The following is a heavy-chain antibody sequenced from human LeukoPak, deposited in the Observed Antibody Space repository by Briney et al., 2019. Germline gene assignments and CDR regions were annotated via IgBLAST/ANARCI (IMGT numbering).Heavy chain of an antibody. D-gene: IGHD5-24*01. CDR2: INAGNGNT. CDR1: GYTFTSYA. CDR3: AGTRFRDGYNLVY. Sequence: ASVKVSCKASGYTFTSYAMHWVRQAPGQRLEWMGWINAGNGNTKYSQEFQGRVTITRDTSASTAYMELSSLRSEDMAGYYCAGTRFRDGYNLVYWGQGTLVTVSS. J-gene: IGHJ4*02. V-gene: IGHV1-3*03.